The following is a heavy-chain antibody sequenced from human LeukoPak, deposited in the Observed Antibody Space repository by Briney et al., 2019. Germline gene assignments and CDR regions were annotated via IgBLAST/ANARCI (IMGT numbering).Heavy chain of an antibody. Sequence: GGSLRLCCAASGFTFSNAGMSWVRRAPGKGLEWVARIKRNTDGGTTDYAAPVNGRFTISRDDSENTVFLQMNSLKTEHTAVYYCSGHMTSADYWGQGTLLTVSS. CDR3: SGHMTSADY. V-gene: IGHV3-15*01. CDR2: IKRNTDGGTT. J-gene: IGHJ4*02. D-gene: IGHD2-21*02. CDR1: GFTFSNAG.